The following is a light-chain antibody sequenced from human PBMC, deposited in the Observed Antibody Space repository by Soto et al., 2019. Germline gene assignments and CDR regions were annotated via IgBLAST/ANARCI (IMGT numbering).Light chain of an antibody. CDR1: QSVSSY. CDR2: GAS. CDR3: QQYFNWPPIT. J-gene: IGKJ5*01. Sequence: EIVLTQSPVTLSLSPGERATLSCRASQSVSSYLAWYQQKPGQAPRLLIYGASTRATGIPARFSGSGSGTEFTLTISSLQSEDFAVYYCQQYFNWPPITFGQGTRLEIK. V-gene: IGKV3-15*01.